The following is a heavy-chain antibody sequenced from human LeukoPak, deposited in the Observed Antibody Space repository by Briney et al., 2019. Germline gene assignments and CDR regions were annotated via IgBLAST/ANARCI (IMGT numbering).Heavy chain of an antibody. J-gene: IGHJ3*01. CDR2: TYYTSKCNT. V-gene: IGHV6-1*01. CDR3: ARGRASAFDV. CDR1: GDSVSTSGVA. Sequence: SQTLSLTCAISGDSVSTSGVAWNWVRQSPSRGLEWLGRTYYTSKCNTDYAVYVKSRIVVNPDKSKNQFSLQLNSVTSEDTAVYYCARGRASAFDVWGQGTMVTVSS. D-gene: IGHD6-25*01.